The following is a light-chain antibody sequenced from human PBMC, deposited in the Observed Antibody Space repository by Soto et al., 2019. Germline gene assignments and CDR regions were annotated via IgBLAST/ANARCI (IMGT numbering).Light chain of an antibody. CDR1: QSIRSW. V-gene: IGKV1-5*01. Sequence: DIQMTQSPSTLSASVGDRVTITCRASQSIRSWLAWYQQKTGKAPKLLIYDTSSLESGVPSRFSGSGSGTEFTLPISSLQPDDFATDYCQQYYSYSPRTFGQGTKVEIK. CDR3: QQYYSYSPRT. J-gene: IGKJ1*01. CDR2: DTS.